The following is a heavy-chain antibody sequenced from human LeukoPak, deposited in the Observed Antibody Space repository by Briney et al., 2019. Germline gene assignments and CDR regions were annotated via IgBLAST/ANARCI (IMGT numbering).Heavy chain of an antibody. CDR1: GFTFSNYE. CDR3: ARVRSGYSHENYFDY. D-gene: IGHD5-18*01. J-gene: IGHJ4*02. Sequence: PGGSLRLSCAGSGFTFSNYEMNWVRQAPGKGLEWVSYISGSGSTIYYADSVKGRFTISRDNAKDSLYLQMSSLRAEDTAVYYCARVRSGYSHENYFDYWGQGTLVTVSS. CDR2: ISGSGSTI. V-gene: IGHV3-48*03.